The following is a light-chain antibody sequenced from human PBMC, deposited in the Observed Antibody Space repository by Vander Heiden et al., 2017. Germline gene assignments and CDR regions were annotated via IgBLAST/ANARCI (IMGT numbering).Light chain of an antibody. CDR2: TNN. Sequence: SVLTPPPSASGTPAPRVTISCSGSSSNIGSNTVNWYQQLPGTAPKLLIYTNNQRPSGVPDRFSGSKSGTSASLAISGLQSEDEADYYCAAWDDSLNVHYVFGTGTKVTVL. J-gene: IGLJ1*01. V-gene: IGLV1-44*01. CDR1: SSNIGSNT. CDR3: AAWDDSLNVHYV.